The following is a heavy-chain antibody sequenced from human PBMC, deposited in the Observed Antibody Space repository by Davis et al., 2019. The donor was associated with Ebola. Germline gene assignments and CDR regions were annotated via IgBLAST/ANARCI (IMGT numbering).Heavy chain of an antibody. CDR2: ISAYNGNT. Sequence: AASVKVSCKASGYTFTSYGISWVRQAPGQGLEWMGWISAYNGNTNYAQKLQGRVTMTTDTSTSTAYMELRSLRSDDTAVYYCARAPKLARYCSSTSCYAGANYYGMDVWGQGTTVTVSS. CDR1: GYTFTSYG. D-gene: IGHD2-2*01. J-gene: IGHJ6*02. CDR3: ARAPKLARYCSSTSCYAGANYYGMDV. V-gene: IGHV1-18*01.